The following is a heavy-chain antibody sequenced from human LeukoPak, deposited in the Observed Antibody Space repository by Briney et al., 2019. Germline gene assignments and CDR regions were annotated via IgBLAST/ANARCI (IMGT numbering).Heavy chain of an antibody. Sequence: GGSLRLSCAASGFTFNKHWMSWVRQAPRKGLEWVANIKQDGGEKYYVDSVKGRFTISRDNTNNSLYLQMNGLRAEDTAVYYCARARWRITMIGPHDAFDIWGQGTMVTVSS. CDR1: GFTFNKHW. V-gene: IGHV3-7*03. J-gene: IGHJ3*02. CDR2: IKQDGGEK. CDR3: ARARWRITMIGPHDAFDI. D-gene: IGHD3-22*01.